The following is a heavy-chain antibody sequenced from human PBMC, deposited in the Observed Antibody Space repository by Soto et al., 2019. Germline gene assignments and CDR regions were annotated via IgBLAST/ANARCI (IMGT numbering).Heavy chain of an antibody. CDR3: AISPLPMDYYDSSGYEHAFDI. Sequence: QVQLQESGPGLVKPSGTLSLTCAVSGGFISSSNWWSWVRQPPGKGLEWIGEIYHSGSTNYNPSLKSRVTISVDKSKNQFSLKLSSVTAADTAVYYCAISPLPMDYYDSSGYEHAFDIWGQGTMVTVSS. CDR2: IYHSGST. J-gene: IGHJ3*02. CDR1: GGFISSSNW. V-gene: IGHV4-4*02. D-gene: IGHD3-22*01.